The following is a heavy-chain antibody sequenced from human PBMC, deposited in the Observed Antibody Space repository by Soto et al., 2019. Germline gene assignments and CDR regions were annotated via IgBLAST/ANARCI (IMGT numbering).Heavy chain of an antibody. V-gene: IGHV1-18*01. CDR2: ISAYNGNT. CDR1: GYTFTSYG. Sequence: ASVEVSCKXSGYTFTSYGISWVRQAPGQGLEWMGWISAYNGNTNYAQKLQGRVTMTTDTSTSTAYMELRSLRSDDTAVYYCARDCDEMATIGLRYYYYYGMDVWGQGTTVTVSP. D-gene: IGHD5-12*01. J-gene: IGHJ6*01. CDR3: ARDCDEMATIGLRYYYYYGMDV.